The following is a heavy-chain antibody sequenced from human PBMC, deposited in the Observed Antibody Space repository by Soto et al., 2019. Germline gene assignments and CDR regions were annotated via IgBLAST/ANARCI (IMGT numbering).Heavy chain of an antibody. Sequence: QVQLQQWGAGLLKPSETLSLTCAVYGGSFSGYYWSWIRQPPGKGLEWIGEINHSGSTNYNPSLKSRVTISVDTSKNQFSLKLSSVTAADTAVYYCARGSIQLWLGPFDYWGQGTLVTVSS. CDR3: ARGSIQLWLGPFDY. D-gene: IGHD5-18*01. J-gene: IGHJ4*02. CDR2: INHSGST. CDR1: GGSFSGYY. V-gene: IGHV4-34*01.